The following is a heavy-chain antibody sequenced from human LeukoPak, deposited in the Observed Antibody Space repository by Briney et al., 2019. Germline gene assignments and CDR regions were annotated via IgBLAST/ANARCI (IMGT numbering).Heavy chain of an antibody. CDR3: ARDSSSPYSLNWFDP. CDR2: ISGSGGST. CDR1: GFTFSSYA. D-gene: IGHD6-6*01. Sequence: GGSLRLSCAASGFTFSSYAMSWVRQAPGKGLEWVSAISGSGGSTYYADSVKGRFTISRDNSKNTLYLQMNSLRSEDTAVYYCARDSSSPYSLNWFDPWGQGTLVTVSS. J-gene: IGHJ5*02. V-gene: IGHV3-23*01.